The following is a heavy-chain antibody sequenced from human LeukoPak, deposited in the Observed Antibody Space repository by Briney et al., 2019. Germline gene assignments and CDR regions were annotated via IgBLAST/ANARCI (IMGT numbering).Heavy chain of an antibody. Sequence: PGGSLRLSCTASGFTFGNYWMPWVRQAPGKGLVWVSRIKGDGSHTIYADSVKGRFTISRDNAKNTLYLQMESLRAEDTAVYYCVRDWDHFDFDSWGQGTLVTVSS. D-gene: IGHD3-9*01. CDR2: IKGDGSHT. V-gene: IGHV3-74*01. J-gene: IGHJ5*01. CDR1: GFTFGNYW. CDR3: VRDWDHFDFDS.